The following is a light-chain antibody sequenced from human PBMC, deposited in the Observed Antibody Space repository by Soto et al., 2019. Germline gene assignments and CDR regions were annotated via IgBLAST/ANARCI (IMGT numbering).Light chain of an antibody. Sequence: QSVLTQTPSASGSRGQSVTISCTGTSSDVGAYDSVSWYQHHPGKAPKALIYEVSKRPSGVPDRFSGSKSGNTASLTVSGLQAEDEADYYCSSCAGSNNYVFGTGTKVTVL. V-gene: IGLV2-8*01. J-gene: IGLJ1*01. CDR3: SSCAGSNNYV. CDR2: EVS. CDR1: SSDVGAYDS.